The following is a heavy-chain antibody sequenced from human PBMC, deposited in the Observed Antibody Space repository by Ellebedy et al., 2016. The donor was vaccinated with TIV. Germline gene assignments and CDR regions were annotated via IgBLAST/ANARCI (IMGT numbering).Heavy chain of an antibody. J-gene: IGHJ4*02. CDR1: GYTFSNYA. D-gene: IGHD1-26*01. CDR3: ATAGEKWEPNY. CDR2: MSYDGTNK. Sequence: GGSLRLSCAVSGYTFSNYAMFWVRQAPGRGLEWVAVMSYDGTNKNYADSVKGRFTISRYNSKGMLYMQTDSLRPEDTAVYYCATAGEKWEPNYWGQGTLVTVSS. V-gene: IGHV3-30-3*01.